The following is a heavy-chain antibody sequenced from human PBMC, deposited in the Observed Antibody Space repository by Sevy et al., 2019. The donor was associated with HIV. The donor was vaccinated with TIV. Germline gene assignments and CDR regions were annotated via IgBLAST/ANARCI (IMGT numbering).Heavy chain of an antibody. CDR3: ARLYCSGGSCYGGGYFRH. J-gene: IGHJ1*01. D-gene: IGHD2-15*01. CDR2: ISSSGSII. CDR1: GFTFSDYY. V-gene: IGHV3-11*01. Sequence: GGSLRLSCAASGFTFSDYYMSWIRQAPGKGLEWVSYISSSGSIIYYADSVKGRFTISRDNAKNSLYLQMNSLRAEDTAVYYCARLYCSGGSCYGGGYFRHWGQGTLVTVSS.